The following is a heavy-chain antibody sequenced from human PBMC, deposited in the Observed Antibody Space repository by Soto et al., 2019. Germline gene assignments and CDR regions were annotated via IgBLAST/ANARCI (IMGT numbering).Heavy chain of an antibody. CDR1: GGSSSSSSYY. Sequence: SETLSLTCPVSGGSSSSSSYYWGWIRQPPGKGLEWIGSIYYSGSTYYNPSLKSRVTISVDTSKNQFSLKLSSVTAADTAVYYCARPTYYYDSSGPPAYWGQGTLVTVSS. D-gene: IGHD3-22*01. V-gene: IGHV4-39*01. CDR2: IYYSGST. CDR3: ARPTYYYDSSGPPAY. J-gene: IGHJ4*02.